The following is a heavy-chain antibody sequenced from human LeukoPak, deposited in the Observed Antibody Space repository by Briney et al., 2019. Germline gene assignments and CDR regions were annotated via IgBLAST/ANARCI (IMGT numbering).Heavy chain of an antibody. CDR3: ARSLFSNHEDY. CDR2: ISSNGGST. Sequence: GGSLRLSCAASGFTFSSYAMHWVRQAPGKGLEYVSAISSNGGSTYYANSVKGRFTISRDNSKNTLYLQMGSLRAEDMAVYYCARSLFSNHEDYWGQGTLVTVSS. V-gene: IGHV3-64*01. CDR1: GFTFSSYA. D-gene: IGHD4-4*01. J-gene: IGHJ4*02.